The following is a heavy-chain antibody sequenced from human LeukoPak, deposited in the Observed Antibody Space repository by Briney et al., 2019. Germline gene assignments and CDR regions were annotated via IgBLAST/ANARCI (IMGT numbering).Heavy chain of an antibody. D-gene: IGHD2/OR15-2a*01. CDR1: GFTFSTYW. V-gene: IGHV3-7*01. J-gene: IGHJ3*02. Sequence: GSLRLSCAASGFTFSTYWMNWFRQTPGKGLEWVAKIKADGGEKDHVASVKGRFTISRDNAKNSLYLQMNSLRAEDTAVYYCARVVIALRAFDIWGQGTMVTVSS. CDR3: ARVVIALRAFDI. CDR2: IKADGGEK.